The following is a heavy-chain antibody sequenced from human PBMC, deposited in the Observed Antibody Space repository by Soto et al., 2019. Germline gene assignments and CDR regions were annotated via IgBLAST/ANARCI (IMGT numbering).Heavy chain of an antibody. CDR2: ISANNGNT. J-gene: IGHJ5*02. D-gene: IGHD2-15*01. Sequence: QVQLVQSGAEVKKPGASVKVSCKASGYTFTSYGISWVRQAPGQGLEWMGWISANNGNTKNAQNFQGRVTITTDTSTSTAYMELRSLRSDDTAVYYCARAYSPGLFDPWGQGTLVTVSS. CDR1: GYTFTSYG. CDR3: ARAYSPGLFDP. V-gene: IGHV1-18*01.